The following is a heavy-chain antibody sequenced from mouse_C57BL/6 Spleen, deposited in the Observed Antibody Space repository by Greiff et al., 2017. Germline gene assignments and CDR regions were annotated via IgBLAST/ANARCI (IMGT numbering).Heavy chain of an antibody. V-gene: IGHV1-4*01. J-gene: IGHJ1*03. CDR1: GYTFTSYT. CDR2: INPSSGYT. CDR3: ARSSSSSYWYFDV. Sequence: VKLQQSGAELARPGASVKMSCKASGYTFTSYTMHWVKQRPGQGLEWIGYINPSSGYTKYNQKFKDKATLTADKSSSTAYMQLSSLTSEDSAVYYRARSSSSSYWYFDVWGTGTTVTVSS. D-gene: IGHD1-1*01.